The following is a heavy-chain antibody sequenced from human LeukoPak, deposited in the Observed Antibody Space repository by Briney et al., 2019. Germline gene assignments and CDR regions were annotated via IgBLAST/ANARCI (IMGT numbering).Heavy chain of an antibody. CDR3: ARGWDSSGYYYSFDY. CDR2: ISSSRSDI. CDR1: GFTFSSYS. Sequence: GGSLRLSCAASGFTFSSYSMNWVRQAPGKGLEWVSSISSSRSDIYYADSVKGRFTISRDNAKNSLYLQMNSMRAEDTAVYYCARGWDSSGYYYSFDYWGQGTLVTVSS. J-gene: IGHJ4*02. V-gene: IGHV3-21*01. D-gene: IGHD3-22*01.